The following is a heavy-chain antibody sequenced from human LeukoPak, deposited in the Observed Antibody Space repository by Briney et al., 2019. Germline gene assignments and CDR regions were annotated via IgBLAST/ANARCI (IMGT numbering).Heavy chain of an antibody. CDR2: IYTSGST. D-gene: IGHD6-19*01. CDR1: GGSISSYY. V-gene: IGHV4-4*07. J-gene: IGHJ6*03. Sequence: PSETLSLTCTVPGGSISSYYWSWIRQPAGKGLEWIGRIYTSGSTNYNPSLKSRVTMSVDTSKNQFSLKLSSVTAADTAVDYCARQENSSGWYYYYYMDVWGKGTTVTISS. CDR3: ARQENSSGWYYYYYMDV.